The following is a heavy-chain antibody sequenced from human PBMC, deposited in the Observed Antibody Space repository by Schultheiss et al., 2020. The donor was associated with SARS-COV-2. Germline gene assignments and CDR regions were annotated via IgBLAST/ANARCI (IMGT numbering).Heavy chain of an antibody. V-gene: IGHV1-46*01. D-gene: IGHD1-26*01. J-gene: IGHJ4*02. Sequence: GGSLRLSCAASGFTFSGFGMHWVRQAPGQGLEWMGIINPSGGSTSYAQKFQGRVTMTRDTSTSTVYMELSSLRSEDTAVYYCARGSYEYYFDYWGQGTLVTVSS. CDR2: INPSGGST. CDR3: ARGSYEYYFDY. CDR1: GFTFSGFG.